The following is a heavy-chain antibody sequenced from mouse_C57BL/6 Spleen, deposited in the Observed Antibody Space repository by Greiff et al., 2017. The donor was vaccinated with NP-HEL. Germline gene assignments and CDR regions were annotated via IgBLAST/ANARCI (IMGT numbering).Heavy chain of an antibody. D-gene: IGHD1-1*01. CDR2: IWSGGST. V-gene: IGHV2-2*01. J-gene: IGHJ4*01. CDR3: ASYYGSSYPYYAMDY. CDR1: GFSLTSYG. Sequence: VQLQQSGPGLVQPSQSLSITCTVSGFSLTSYGVHWVRQSPGKGLEWLGVIWSGGSTDYNAAFISRLSISKDNSKSQVFFKMNSLQADDTAIYYCASYYGSSYPYYAMDYWGQGTSVTVSS.